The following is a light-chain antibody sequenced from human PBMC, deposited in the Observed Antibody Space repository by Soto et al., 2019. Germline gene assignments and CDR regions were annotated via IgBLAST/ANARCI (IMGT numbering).Light chain of an antibody. CDR1: QSVSSSY. Sequence: EVVLTQSPGTLSLSPGERATLSCRASQSVSSSYLAWYQQTPGQAPRLLIYGASSRATGIPDRFSGSGSGTDFTLTISRLEPEEFAVYYCQQYGSSLLTFGGGTKVDIK. CDR3: QQYGSSLLT. J-gene: IGKJ4*01. CDR2: GAS. V-gene: IGKV3-20*01.